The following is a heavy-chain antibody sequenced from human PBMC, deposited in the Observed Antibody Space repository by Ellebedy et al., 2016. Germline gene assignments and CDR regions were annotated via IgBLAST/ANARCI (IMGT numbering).Heavy chain of an antibody. CDR1: GFTFSSHA. Sequence: GGSLRLSCEASGFTFSSHAMSWVRQAPGKGPEWVSAVVGSGKRTFYADSVKGRFTISRDNSRNTLYLQMNSLRVEDTALYYCVKGASSGSWVTMDYWGQGALVTVSS. CDR2: VVGSGKRT. D-gene: IGHD6-13*01. V-gene: IGHV3-23*01. J-gene: IGHJ4*02. CDR3: VKGASSGSWVTMDY.